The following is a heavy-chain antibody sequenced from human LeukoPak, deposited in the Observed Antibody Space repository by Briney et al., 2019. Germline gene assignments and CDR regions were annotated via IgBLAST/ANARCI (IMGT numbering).Heavy chain of an antibody. Sequence: ASVKVSCKASGYTFTGYYMHWVRQAPGQGLEWMGWINPNSGDTKYAQKFQGRVTMTRDTSISTAYMELTRLRSDDTAVYYCARGGLRVMVYRLYYMNVWGKGTTVTVSS. D-gene: IGHD2-8*01. CDR1: GYTFTGYY. V-gene: IGHV1-2*02. CDR3: ARGGLRVMVYRLYYMNV. J-gene: IGHJ6*03. CDR2: INPNSGDT.